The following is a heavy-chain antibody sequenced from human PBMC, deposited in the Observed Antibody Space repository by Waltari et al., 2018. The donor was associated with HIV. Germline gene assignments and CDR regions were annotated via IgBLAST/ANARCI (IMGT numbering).Heavy chain of an antibody. D-gene: IGHD6-19*01. CDR3: VRGRQYISSSYFDP. V-gene: IGHV4-59*01. CDR1: HGSIRSYY. J-gene: IGHJ5*02. CDR2: IYYSGST. Sequence: VKPSETLSLICTVSHGSIRSYYWSWIRQPPGKGLEWIGHIYYSGSTNYNPSLKSRVTISVDTSKNQFSLRLASVTAADTAVYYCVRGRQYISSSYFDPWGQGTLVTVSS.